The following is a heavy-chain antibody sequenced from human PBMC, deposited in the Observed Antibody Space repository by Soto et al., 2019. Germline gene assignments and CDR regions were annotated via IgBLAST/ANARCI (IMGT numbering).Heavy chain of an antibody. CDR1: GGSISSGDYH. CDR3: ARGKVYDTLTAGGNWFDP. V-gene: IGHV4-30-4*01. CDR2: IYYSGST. D-gene: IGHD3-9*01. Sequence: PSETLSLTCTVSGGSISSGDYHWGWIRQPPGKGLEWIGYIYYSGSTYCNPSLKSRVSISLDSSKNQFSLKLNSVTAADTAVYYCARGKVYDTLTAGGNWFDPWGQGTLVTVSS. J-gene: IGHJ5*02.